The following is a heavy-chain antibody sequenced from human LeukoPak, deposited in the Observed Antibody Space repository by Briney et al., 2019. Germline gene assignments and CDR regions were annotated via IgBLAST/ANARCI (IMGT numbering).Heavy chain of an antibody. D-gene: IGHD3-3*01. CDR2: ISAYNGNT. J-gene: IGHJ6*02. V-gene: IGHV1-18*01. CDR3: ARDPFYDFWSGYNGMDV. CDR1: GYTFTSYG. Sequence: ASVTVSFTASGYTFTSYGISWVRQAPGQGLEWMGWISAYNGNTNYAQKLQGRVTMTTDTSTSTAYMELRSLRSDDTAVYYCARDPFYDFWSGYNGMDVWGQGTTVTVSS.